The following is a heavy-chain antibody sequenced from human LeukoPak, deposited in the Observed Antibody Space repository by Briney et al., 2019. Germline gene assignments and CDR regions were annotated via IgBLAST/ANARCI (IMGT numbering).Heavy chain of an antibody. V-gene: IGHV1-69*02. J-gene: IGHJ4*02. CDR1: GGTFSSYT. Sequence: SVKVSCKASGGTFSSYTISWVRQAPGLGREWMGRIIPILGIANYAQKFQGRVTITADKSTSTVYMELSSLTSDDTAVYYCARTRPPCTSCLLLDYWGQGTLVTVSS. CDR3: ARTRPPCTSCLLLDY. D-gene: IGHD2-2*01. CDR2: IIPILGIA.